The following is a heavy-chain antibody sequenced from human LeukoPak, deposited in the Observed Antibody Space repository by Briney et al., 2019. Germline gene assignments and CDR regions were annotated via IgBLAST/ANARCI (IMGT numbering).Heavy chain of an antibody. CDR3: ARDLGYYDRLDQFDC. J-gene: IGHJ4*02. CDR1: GYTLTVYD. D-gene: IGHD3-22*01. V-gene: IGHV1-2*02. CDR2: INPNSGAT. Sequence: RASVKVSCKASGYTLTVYDMHWVRQAPGQGLELMGWINPNSGATNYAQQFQGRVTMTRDTSITTAYMELSRLRSDDTAVYYCARDLGYYDRLDQFDCWGQGTLVTVFS.